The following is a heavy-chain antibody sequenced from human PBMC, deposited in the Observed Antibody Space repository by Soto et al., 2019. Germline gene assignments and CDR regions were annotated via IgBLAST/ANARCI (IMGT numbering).Heavy chain of an antibody. D-gene: IGHD4-17*01. V-gene: IGHV3-30-3*01. J-gene: IGHJ4*02. CDR2: ISYDGSNK. CDR1: GFTFSSYA. Sequence: GGSLRLSCAASGFTFSSYAMHWVRQAPGKGLEWVAVISYDGSNKYYADSVKGRFTISRDNSKNTLYLQMNSLRAEDTAVYYCARDFGRYGEFYDFDYWGQGTLVTVSS. CDR3: ARDFGRYGEFYDFDY.